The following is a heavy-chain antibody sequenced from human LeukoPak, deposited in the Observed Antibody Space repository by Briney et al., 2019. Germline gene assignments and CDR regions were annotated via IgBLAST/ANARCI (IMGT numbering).Heavy chain of an antibody. V-gene: IGHV4-59*01. J-gene: IGHJ6*03. D-gene: IGHD1-14*01. CDR2: IYYSGST. Sequence: SETLSLTCTVSGGSISSYYWSWIRQPPGKGLEWIGYIYYSGSTNYNPSLMSRVTISVDTSKNQFSLKLSSVTAADTAVYYCARGVNLYYYYYYMDVWGKGTTVTVSS. CDR1: GGSISSYY. CDR3: ARGVNLYYYYYYMDV.